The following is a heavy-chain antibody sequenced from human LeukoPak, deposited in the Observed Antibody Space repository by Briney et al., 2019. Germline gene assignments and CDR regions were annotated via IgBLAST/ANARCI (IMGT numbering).Heavy chain of an antibody. V-gene: IGHV1-69*04. CDR3: ARDLQDDSSGYYPYYFDY. J-gene: IGHJ4*02. D-gene: IGHD3-22*01. CDR2: IIPIVGIA. CDR1: GGTFSSYT. Sequence: SVKVSCKASGGTFSSYTISWVRQAPGQGLEWMGRIIPIVGIANYAQKFQGRVTITGDKSTSTAYLELSSLRSEDTALYYCARDLQDDSSGYYPYYFDYWGQGTLVTVSS.